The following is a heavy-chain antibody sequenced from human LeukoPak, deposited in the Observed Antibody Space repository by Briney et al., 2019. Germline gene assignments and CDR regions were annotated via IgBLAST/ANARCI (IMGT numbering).Heavy chain of an antibody. V-gene: IGHV1-18*04. CDR2: ISAYNGNT. D-gene: IGHD3-16*01. CDR1: GYTFTGYY. J-gene: IGHJ4*02. CDR3: ASHDYDYVWTD. Sequence: GASVKVSCKASGYTFTGYYMHWVRQAPGQGLEWMGWISAYNGNTNYAQKLQGRVTMTTDTSTSTAYMELRSLRSDDTAVYYCASHDYDYVWTDWGQGTLVTVSS.